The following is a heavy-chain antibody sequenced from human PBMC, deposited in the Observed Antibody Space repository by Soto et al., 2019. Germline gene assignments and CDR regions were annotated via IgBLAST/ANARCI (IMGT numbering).Heavy chain of an antibody. V-gene: IGHV4-59*08. Sequence: SETLSLTCTVPGGSISSYYWSWIRQPPGKGLEWIGYICYSGSTNYNPSLKSRVTISVDTSKNQFSLKLSSVTAADTAVYYCARHSRSPQKYFDYWGQGTLVTVSS. J-gene: IGHJ4*02. CDR2: ICYSGST. CDR3: ARHSRSPQKYFDY. CDR1: GGSISSYY.